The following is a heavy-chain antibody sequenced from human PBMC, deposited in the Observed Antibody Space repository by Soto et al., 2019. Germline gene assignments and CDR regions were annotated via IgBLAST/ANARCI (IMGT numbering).Heavy chain of an antibody. J-gene: IGHJ4*02. CDR3: ARRSYYGSGSIFDY. V-gene: IGHV4-39*01. Sequence: SETLSLTCTVSGGSISSSGYYWGWIRQPPGKGLEWIGNIYYSGSTNYNPSLKSRVTISVDTSKNQFSLKVSSVTAADTAVYYCARRSYYGSGSIFDYWGQGALVTVSS. D-gene: IGHD3-10*01. CDR2: IYYSGST. CDR1: GGSISSSGYY.